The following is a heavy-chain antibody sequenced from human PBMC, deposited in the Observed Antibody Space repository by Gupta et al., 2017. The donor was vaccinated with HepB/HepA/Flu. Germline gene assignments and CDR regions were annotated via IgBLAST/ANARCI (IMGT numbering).Heavy chain of an antibody. V-gene: IGHV4-61*01. Sequence: QVLLQESGPGLVKPSETLSLTCTVSGGSVSGGSYYWSWIRQPPGKGLEWIGYIYSIGSTNYNPSLKSRVTISVDTSKNQFSLILSSVTAADTAVYYCARDPYGDYGHEYWGQGTLVTVSS. CDR3: ARDPYGDYGHEY. D-gene: IGHD4-17*01. CDR2: IYSIGST. J-gene: IGHJ4*02. CDR1: GGSVSGGSYY.